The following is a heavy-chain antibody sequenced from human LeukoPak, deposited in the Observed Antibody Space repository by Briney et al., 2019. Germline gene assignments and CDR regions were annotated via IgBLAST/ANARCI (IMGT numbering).Heavy chain of an antibody. J-gene: IGHJ5*02. D-gene: IGHD1-26*01. Sequence: EASVKVSCKASGYTFTSYDINWVRQPTGQGLEWMGWMNPNSGNTGYAQKFQGRVTMTRDMSTSTVYMELSSLRSEDTAVYYCARCIVGATDGFDPWGQGTLVTVSS. CDR2: MNPNSGNT. V-gene: IGHV1-8*01. CDR3: ARCIVGATDGFDP. CDR1: GYTFTSYD.